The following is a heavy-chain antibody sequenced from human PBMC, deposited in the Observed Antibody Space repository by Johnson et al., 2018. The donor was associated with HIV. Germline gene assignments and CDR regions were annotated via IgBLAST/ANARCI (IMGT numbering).Heavy chain of an antibody. D-gene: IGHD3-9*01. CDR1: GFTISSYW. CDR3: ARTARRYFVDAFDT. Sequence: VLLVESGGGVVQPGGSLRLSCAASGFTISSYWMSWVRQAPGKGLEWVANIKQDGSEKYYVDSVKGRFTISRDNSKNTLYLQMNSLKTEDTAVYYCARTARRYFVDAFDTWGQGTMVTVSA. J-gene: IGHJ3*02. V-gene: IGHV3-7*03. CDR2: IKQDGSEK.